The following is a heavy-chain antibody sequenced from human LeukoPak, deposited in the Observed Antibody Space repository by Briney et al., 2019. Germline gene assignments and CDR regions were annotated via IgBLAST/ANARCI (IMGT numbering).Heavy chain of an antibody. J-gene: IGHJ4*02. CDR1: GFTFSSYA. CDR3: ARDQRGAVTTSC. CDR2: ISGSGAGT. D-gene: IGHD4-11*01. V-gene: IGHV3-23*01. Sequence: GGSLRLSCAASGFTFSSYAMSWVRQAPEKGLEWVSTISGSGAGTYYADSVKGRFTISRDNSKNTLFLLMNSLRADDTAVYYCARDQRGAVTTSCWGQGTLVTVSS.